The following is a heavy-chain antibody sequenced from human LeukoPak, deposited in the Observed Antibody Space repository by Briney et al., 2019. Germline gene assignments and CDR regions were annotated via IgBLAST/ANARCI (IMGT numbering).Heavy chain of an antibody. CDR1: GSTFSSYA. CDR2: ITGSGGST. J-gene: IGHJ4*02. Sequence: PGGSLRLSCAASGSTFSSYAMSWVRQAPGKGLEWVSAITGSGGSTFYADSVKGRFTISRDNSKNTLYLQMNSLRAEDTAVYYCARSGSPIFDYWGQGTLVAVSS. CDR3: ARSGSPIFDY. D-gene: IGHD1-26*01. V-gene: IGHV3-23*01.